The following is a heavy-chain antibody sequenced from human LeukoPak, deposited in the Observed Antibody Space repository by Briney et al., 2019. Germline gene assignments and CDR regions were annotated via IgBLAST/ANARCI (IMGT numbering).Heavy chain of an antibody. CDR1: GYSITSGSW. Sequence: SDTPSLTCAVSGYSITSGSWWGWIRQPPGKGLEWIGYIYHSGTTYYNPSLKSRVTISVDTSKNQFSLKLSSVTAADTAVYYCARQYASSGYYLTDWFDPWGQGTLVTVSS. D-gene: IGHD3-22*01. J-gene: IGHJ5*02. CDR3: ARQYASSGYYLTDWFDP. CDR2: IYHSGTT. V-gene: IGHV4-28*01.